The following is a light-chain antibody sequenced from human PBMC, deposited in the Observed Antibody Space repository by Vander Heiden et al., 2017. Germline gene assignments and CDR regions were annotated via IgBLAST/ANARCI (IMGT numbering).Light chain of an antibody. CDR1: TYFSRH. CDR2: SAS. V-gene: IGKV1-9*01. Sequence: IRFTHSPSFPSASVGDRVPITCRSSTYFSRHLTRYQQKPGKAPKHLIYSASSLQSGVPSRFSGSGAGTKFTLTTSSRQPEDVATYYCQQSNSIPKYSFGPGSKVDIK. CDR3: QQSNSIPKYS. J-gene: IGKJ3*01.